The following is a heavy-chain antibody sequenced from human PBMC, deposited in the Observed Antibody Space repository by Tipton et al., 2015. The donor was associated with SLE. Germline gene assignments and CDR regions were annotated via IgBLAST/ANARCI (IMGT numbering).Heavy chain of an antibody. CDR3: ARFPTYHFDL. Sequence: GLVKPSETLSLTCTVPGASISGNDYYWGWIGQPPGMDLEWIGSIFYSEHTYYNPSLKSRISISVDTSKNQFSLNLSSVTAADTAVYYCARFPTYHFDLWGQGTLVTVSS. V-gene: IGHV4-39*07. CDR1: GASISGNDYY. J-gene: IGHJ4*02. D-gene: IGHD2-2*01. CDR2: IFYSEHT.